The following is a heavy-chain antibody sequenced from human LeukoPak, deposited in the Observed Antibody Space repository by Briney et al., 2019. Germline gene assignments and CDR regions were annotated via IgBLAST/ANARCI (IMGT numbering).Heavy chain of an antibody. CDR1: GFTISDYW. D-gene: IGHD7-27*01. Sequence: GGSLRLSCAASGFTISDYWMSWVRQAPGKGREGVANIKQDGSEKNYVDSVKGRFTISRDNAKNSLILQMNSLRDEDTAVYYCARGVWAPFDSWGQGTLVSVSS. CDR3: ARGVWAPFDS. V-gene: IGHV3-7*01. J-gene: IGHJ4*02. CDR2: IKQDGSEK.